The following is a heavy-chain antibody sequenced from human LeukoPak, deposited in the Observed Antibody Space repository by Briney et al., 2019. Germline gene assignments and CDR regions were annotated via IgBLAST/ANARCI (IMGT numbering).Heavy chain of an antibody. V-gene: IGHV3-9*01. CDR3: AKAIPNYYGSGSYYGTDV. Sequence: GRSLRLSCAASGFTFDDYAMHWVRQAPGKGLEWVSGISWNSGSIGYADSVKGRFTISRDNAKNSLYLQMNSLRAEDTALYYCAKAIPNYYGSGSYYGTDVWGQGTTVTVSS. CDR2: ISWNSGSI. J-gene: IGHJ6*02. CDR1: GFTFDDYA. D-gene: IGHD3-10*01.